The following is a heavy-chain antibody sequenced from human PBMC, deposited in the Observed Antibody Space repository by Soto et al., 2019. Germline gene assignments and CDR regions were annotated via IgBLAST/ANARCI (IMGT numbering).Heavy chain of an antibody. CDR1: GGTFSSYA. Sequence: QVQLVQSGAEVKKPGSSVKVSCKASGGTFSSYAISWVRQAPGQGLEWMGGIIPIFGTANYAQKFQGRGTITANESTRTAYMELSRRRYEDTAVYYCASGLVEDIVVVPAAMAYYYYGMDVWGQGTTVTVSS. CDR2: IIPIFGTA. V-gene: IGHV1-69*01. D-gene: IGHD2-2*01. CDR3: ASGLVEDIVVVPAAMAYYYYGMDV. J-gene: IGHJ6*02.